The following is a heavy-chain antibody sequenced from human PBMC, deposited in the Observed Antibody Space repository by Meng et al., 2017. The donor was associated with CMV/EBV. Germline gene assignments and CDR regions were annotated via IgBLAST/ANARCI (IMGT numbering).Heavy chain of an antibody. D-gene: IGHD3-3*01. CDR2: INHSGST. CDR3: ARGSRRLPRFNWFDP. V-gene: IGHV4-34*01. CDR1: GGSFNGYY. Sequence: QVLLQQWGAGLLKPSETLSLTCTVYGGSFNGYYWSWIRQPPGKGLEWIGEINHSGSTNYNPSLKSRVTISVDTSKNQFSLKLSSVTAADTAVYYCARGSRRLPRFNWFDPWGQGTLVTVSS. J-gene: IGHJ5*02.